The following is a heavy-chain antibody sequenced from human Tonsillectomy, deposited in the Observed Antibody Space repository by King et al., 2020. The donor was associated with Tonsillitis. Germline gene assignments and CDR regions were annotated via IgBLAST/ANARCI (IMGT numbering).Heavy chain of an antibody. J-gene: IGHJ4*02. V-gene: IGHV1-2*02. CDR2: INPNSGGT. D-gene: IGHD5-12*01. Sequence: QLVQSGAEVKKPGASVKVSCKASGYTFTDYYMHWVRQAPGQGLEWMGWINPNSGGTNYAQKFQGRVTMTRDTSISTANMELSSLRSDDTAVYYCARGGPVGGYRGYPDYWGQGNLVTVSS. CDR1: GYTFTDYY. CDR3: ARGGPVGGYRGYPDY.